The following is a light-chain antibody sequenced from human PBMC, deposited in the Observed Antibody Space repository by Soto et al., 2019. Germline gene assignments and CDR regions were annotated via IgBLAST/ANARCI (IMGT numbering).Light chain of an antibody. J-gene: IGKJ1*01. CDR2: VAS. CDR1: QSISNY. CDR3: QQRYSTPRT. Sequence: DIQMTQSPSSLSASVGDRVTITCRASQSISNYLNWYQPKPGKAPKLLMYVASSLQSGVPSRFSGSGSGTDFTLTISSLQPEDFATYYCQQRYSTPRTFGQGTKVEIK. V-gene: IGKV1-39*01.